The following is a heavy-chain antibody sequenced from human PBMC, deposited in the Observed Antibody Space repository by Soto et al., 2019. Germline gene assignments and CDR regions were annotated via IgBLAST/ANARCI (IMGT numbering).Heavy chain of an antibody. CDR3: AKSGGYMVRGATPLPFDY. D-gene: IGHD3-10*01. J-gene: IGHJ4*02. Sequence: GGSLRLSCAASGFTFSSYAMSWVRQAPGKGLEWVSAISGSGGSTYYADSVKGRFTISRDNSKNTLYLQMNSLRAEDTAVYYCAKSGGYMVRGATPLPFDYWGQGTLVTVSS. CDR2: ISGSGGST. CDR1: GFTFSSYA. V-gene: IGHV3-23*01.